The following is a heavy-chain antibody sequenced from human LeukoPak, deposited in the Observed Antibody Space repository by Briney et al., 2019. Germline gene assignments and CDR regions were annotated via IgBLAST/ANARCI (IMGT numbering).Heavy chain of an antibody. CDR1: GFTVSSNY. CDR2: ISGSADNT. V-gene: IGHV3-23*01. CDR3: AKQGFGC. Sequence: GGSLRLSCAASGFTVSSNYMSWVRQAPGEGLEWVSTISGSADNTNYAEAVKGRFTISRDNSKNTMYLQMNSLRAEDTAVYYCAKQGFGCWGQGTLVTVSS. J-gene: IGHJ4*02.